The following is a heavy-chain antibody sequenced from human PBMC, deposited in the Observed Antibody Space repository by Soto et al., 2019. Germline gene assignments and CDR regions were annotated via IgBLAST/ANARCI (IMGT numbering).Heavy chain of an antibody. D-gene: IGHD2-15*01. V-gene: IGHV4-34*01. Sequence: QVQLQQWGAGLLKPSETLSLTCAVYGGSFSGYYWSWIRQPPGKGLEWIGEINHSGSTNYNPSLKSRVTISVDTSKNQFSLKLSSVTAADTAVYYCARGSGGACSGGSCYSVWFDPWGQGTLVTVSS. CDR1: GGSFSGYY. J-gene: IGHJ5*02. CDR3: ARGSGGACSGGSCYSVWFDP. CDR2: INHSGST.